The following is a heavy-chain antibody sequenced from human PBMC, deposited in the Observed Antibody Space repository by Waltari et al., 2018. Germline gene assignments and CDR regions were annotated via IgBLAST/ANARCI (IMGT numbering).Heavy chain of an antibody. V-gene: IGHV4-39*01. J-gene: IGHJ5*02. Sequence: QLHLQESGPGLVKPPETLSLTCTVSGGSISSSSYYWGWIRPPPGKGLEWIGSIYYSGSTYYNPSLKSRVTISVDTSKNQFSLKLSSVTAADTAVYYCARQSSSGWYRAGWFDPWGQGTLVTVSS. D-gene: IGHD6-19*01. CDR1: GGSISSSSYY. CDR3: ARQSSSGWYRAGWFDP. CDR2: IYYSGST.